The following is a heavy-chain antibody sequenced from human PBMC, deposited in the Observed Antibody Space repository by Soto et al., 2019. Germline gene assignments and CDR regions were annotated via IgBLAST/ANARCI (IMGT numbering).Heavy chain of an antibody. Sequence: PGGSLRLSCAASGFTFSSYGMHWVRQAPGKGLEWVAVIWYDGSNKYYADSVKGRFTISRDNSKNTLYLQMNSVRAEDTAVYYCARDRGWLVRYYYYGMDVWGQGTTVTVSS. V-gene: IGHV3-33*01. CDR2: IWYDGSNK. CDR3: ARDRGWLVRYYYYGMDV. CDR1: GFTFSSYG. J-gene: IGHJ6*02. D-gene: IGHD6-6*01.